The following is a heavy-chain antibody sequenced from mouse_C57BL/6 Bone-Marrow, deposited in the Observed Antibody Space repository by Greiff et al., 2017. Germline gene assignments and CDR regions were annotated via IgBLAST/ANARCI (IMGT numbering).Heavy chain of an antibody. CDR2: IDPENGDT. CDR3: TPITTPFRAWFAY. V-gene: IGHV14-4*01. J-gene: IGHJ3*01. D-gene: IGHD1-1*01. Sequence: EVQLQQSGAELVRPGASVKLSCTASGFNIKDDYMHWVKQRPEHGLEWIGWIDPENGDTEYASKFQGKATITADTSSNTAYLQLSSLTSEDTAVYYCTPITTPFRAWFAYWGQGTLVTVSA. CDR1: GFNIKDDY.